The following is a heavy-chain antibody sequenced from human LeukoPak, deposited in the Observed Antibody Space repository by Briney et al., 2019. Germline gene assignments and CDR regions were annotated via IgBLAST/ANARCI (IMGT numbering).Heavy chain of an antibody. J-gene: IGHJ6*03. V-gene: IGHV4-39*01. Sequence: SETLSLTCTVSGGSISSSSYYWGWIRQPPGKGLEWIATIYYTGSGNTYYNPSLESRVTISVDTSKNQFSLKLSSVTAADTAVYYCARLVIPAAKTNYYYYMDVWGKGTTVTVSS. CDR3: ARLVIPAAKTNYYYYMDV. CDR2: IYYTGSGNT. CDR1: GGSISSSSYY. D-gene: IGHD2-2*01.